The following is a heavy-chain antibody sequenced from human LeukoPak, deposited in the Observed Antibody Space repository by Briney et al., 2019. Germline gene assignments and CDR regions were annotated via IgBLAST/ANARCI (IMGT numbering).Heavy chain of an antibody. Sequence: SVKVSCKASGGTFSSYAISWVRQAPGQGLEWMGGIIPIFGTANYAQKFQGRVTITADESTSTAYMEVRSLRSDDTAVYYRARDEGDFCSGYYTGYGSSDYWRQGTLVTVSS. V-gene: IGHV1-69*13. D-gene: IGHD3-3*01. CDR3: ARDEGDFCSGYYTGYGSSDY. J-gene: IGHJ4*02. CDR1: GGTFSSYA. CDR2: IIPIFGTA.